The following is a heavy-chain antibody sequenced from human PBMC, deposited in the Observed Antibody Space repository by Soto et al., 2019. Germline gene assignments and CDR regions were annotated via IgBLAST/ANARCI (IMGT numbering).Heavy chain of an antibody. CDR3: ASGAYYYDSSGYYYY. Sequence: PGGSQRLSCAASGFTSSSYSMNWVRQAPGKGLEWVSSISSSSSYIYYADSVKGRFTISRDNAKKSLYLQMNSLRAEDTAVYYCASGAYYYDSSGYYYYWGQGTLVTVSS. CDR1: GFTSSSYS. V-gene: IGHV3-21*01. D-gene: IGHD3-22*01. CDR2: ISSSSSYI. J-gene: IGHJ4*02.